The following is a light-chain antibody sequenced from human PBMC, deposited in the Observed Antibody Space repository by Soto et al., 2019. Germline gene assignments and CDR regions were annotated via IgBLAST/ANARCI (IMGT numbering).Light chain of an antibody. CDR3: QQRSNWPT. Sequence: ESVLTQSPGTLSLSPGERATLSCRASQSVSSNYLAWYQQKPGQAPRLLIYGASTRATGIPDRFSGSGSGTDFTLTISSLEPEDFAVYYCQQRSNWPTFGQGTRLEI. CDR1: QSVSSNY. J-gene: IGKJ5*01. V-gene: IGKV3D-20*02. CDR2: GAS.